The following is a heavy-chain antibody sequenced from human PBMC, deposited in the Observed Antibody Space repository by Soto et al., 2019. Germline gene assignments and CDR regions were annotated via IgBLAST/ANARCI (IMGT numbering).Heavy chain of an antibody. V-gene: IGHV1-69*13. CDR2: IIPIFGTA. CDR3: ARGEEHCSGGSCYSDVGYNWFDP. J-gene: IGHJ5*02. D-gene: IGHD2-15*01. CDR1: GGTFSSYA. Sequence: ASVKVSCKASGGTFSSYAISWVRQAPGQGLEWMGGIIPIFGTANYAQKFQGRVTITADESTSTAYMELSSLRSEDTAVYYCARGEEHCSGGSCYSDVGYNWFDPWGQGTLVTVS.